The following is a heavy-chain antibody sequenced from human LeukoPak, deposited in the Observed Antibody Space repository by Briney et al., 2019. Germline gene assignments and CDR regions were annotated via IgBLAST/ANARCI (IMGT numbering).Heavy chain of an antibody. D-gene: IGHD6-19*01. CDR1: GGSISSSSYY. CDR3: GGLNDSSGSSAY. J-gene: IGHJ4*02. Sequence: SETLSLTCTVSGGSISSSSYYWGWIRQPPGKGLEWIGSIYYSGSTYYNPSLKSRVTISVDTSKNQFSLKLSSVTAADTAVYYYGGLNDSSGSSAYWGQGTLVTVSS. CDR2: IYYSGST. V-gene: IGHV4-39*01.